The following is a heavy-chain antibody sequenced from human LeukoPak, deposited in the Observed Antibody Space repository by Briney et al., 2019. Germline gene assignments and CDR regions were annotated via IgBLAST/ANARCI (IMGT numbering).Heavy chain of an antibody. D-gene: IGHD3-16*02. J-gene: IGHJ4*02. CDR3: ASLNMITFGGVIANFDY. Sequence: PSETLSLTCAVYGGSFSGYYWSWIRQPPGKGLEWIGEINHSGSTNYNPSLKSRVTISVDTSKNQFSLKLSSVTAADTAVYYCASLNMITFGGVIANFDYWGQGTLVTVSS. CDR2: INHSGST. V-gene: IGHV4-34*01. CDR1: GGSFSGYY.